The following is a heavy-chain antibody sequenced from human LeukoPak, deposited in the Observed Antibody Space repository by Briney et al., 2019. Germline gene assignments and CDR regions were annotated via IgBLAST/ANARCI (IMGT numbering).Heavy chain of an antibody. Sequence: SETLSLTCTVSGGSISSGGYYWSWIRQHPGKGLEWIGYIYYSGSTYYNPSLESRVTISVDTSKNQCSLKLSSVTAADTAVYYCARANYGGNFSWLFDYWGQGTLVTVSS. V-gene: IGHV4-31*03. D-gene: IGHD4-23*01. CDR2: IYYSGST. CDR3: ARANYGGNFSWLFDY. J-gene: IGHJ4*02. CDR1: GGSISSGGYY.